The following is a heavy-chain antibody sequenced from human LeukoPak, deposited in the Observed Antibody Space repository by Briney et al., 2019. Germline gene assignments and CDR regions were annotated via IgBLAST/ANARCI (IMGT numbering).Heavy chain of an antibody. V-gene: IGHV4-4*02. J-gene: IGHJ6*03. Sequence: SETLSLTCAVSGGSISSSNWWSWVRQPPGKGLEWIGEIYHSGSTNYNPSLKSRVTISVDKSKNQFSLKLSTVTAADTAVYYCARGEYSSSSFYYYYYYMDVWSKGTTVTVSS. CDR2: IYHSGST. CDR3: ARGEYSSSSFYYYYYYMDV. D-gene: IGHD6-6*01. CDR1: GGSISSSNW.